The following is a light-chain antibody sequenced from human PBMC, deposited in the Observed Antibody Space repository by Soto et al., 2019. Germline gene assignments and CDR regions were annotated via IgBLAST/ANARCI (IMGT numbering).Light chain of an antibody. Sequence: DIQMPQTPSTPSASVAAGVTITCRASPSISNWLAWYQHKPGKAPKLLIYKSASLESGGPSRFSGSGSGTDITRTMSTRELEDFDTYYYQQYNNTFGGGTKVEIK. CDR1: PSISNW. CDR2: KSA. V-gene: IGKV1-5*03. CDR3: QQYNNT. J-gene: IGKJ4*01.